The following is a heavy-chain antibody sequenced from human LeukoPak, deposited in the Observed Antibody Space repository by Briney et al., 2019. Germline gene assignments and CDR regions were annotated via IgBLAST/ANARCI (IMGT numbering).Heavy chain of an antibody. D-gene: IGHD3-22*01. J-gene: IGHJ4*02. CDR2: INPNSGGT. CDR3: AREYPNYYDSSGDY. V-gene: IGHV1-2*02. CDR1: GYTFRSYA. Sequence: GASVKVSCKASGYTFRSYAMNWVRQAPGQGLEWMGWINPNSGGTNYAQKFQGRVTMTRDTSISTAYMELSRLRSDDTAVYYCAREYPNYYDSSGDYWGQGTLVTVSS.